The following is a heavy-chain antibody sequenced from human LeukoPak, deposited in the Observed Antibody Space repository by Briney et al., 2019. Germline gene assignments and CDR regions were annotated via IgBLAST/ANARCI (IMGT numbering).Heavy chain of an antibody. CDR1: GFTFSSYA. V-gene: IGHV3-23*01. J-gene: IGHJ3*02. CDR2: ISGSGGST. Sequence: GGSLRLSCAASGFTFSSYAMSWVRQAPGKGLEWVSAISGSGGSTYYADSVKGRFTISSDNSKNTLYLQMNSLSAEDTAVYYCAKVRLRFLTTPTDAFDIWGQGTMVTVSS. D-gene: IGHD3-3*01. CDR3: AKVRLRFLTTPTDAFDI.